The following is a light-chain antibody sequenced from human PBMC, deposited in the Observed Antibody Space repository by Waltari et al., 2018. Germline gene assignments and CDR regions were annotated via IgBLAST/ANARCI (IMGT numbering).Light chain of an antibody. CDR2: DAF. Sequence: TQSPATLSLSSGERVTLLCRASQSISTDLAWYQHKPGEVPRLLIFDAFNRATGIPARFSGSGSGTDFTLTISSLEPDDSAVYYCQQRNRWPRTFGQGTKVEIK. V-gene: IGKV3-11*01. J-gene: IGKJ1*01. CDR3: QQRNRWPRT. CDR1: QSISTD.